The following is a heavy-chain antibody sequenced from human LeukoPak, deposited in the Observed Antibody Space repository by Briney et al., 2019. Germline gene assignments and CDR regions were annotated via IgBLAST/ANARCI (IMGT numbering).Heavy chain of an antibody. CDR3: AKVSLRNGAFDI. Sequence: GGSLRLSCAASGFTFDDYAMHWVRQAPGKGLEWVSGISWNSGSIGYADSVKGRITISRDNAKNSLYLQMSSLRAEVTALYYCAKVSLRNGAFDIWGQGTMVTVSS. CDR1: GFTFDDYA. J-gene: IGHJ3*02. CDR2: ISWNSGSI. V-gene: IGHV3-9*01. D-gene: IGHD2-8*01.